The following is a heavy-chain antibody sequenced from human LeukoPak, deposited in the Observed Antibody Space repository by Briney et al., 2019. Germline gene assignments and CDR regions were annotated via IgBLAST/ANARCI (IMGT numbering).Heavy chain of an antibody. D-gene: IGHD3-3*01. V-gene: IGHV3-23*01. CDR3: TKDYCGRFCSAV. Sequence: PGGSLRLSCAASGFTFSAFGMNWVRQAPGKGLEWVSTITKSGDTTYYVDSVKGRFTISRDSSKNTLYLQMSSLRAEDTAKYYCTKDYCGRFCSAVWGQGTTVTVSS. CDR2: ITKSGDTT. CDR1: GFTFSAFG. J-gene: IGHJ6*02.